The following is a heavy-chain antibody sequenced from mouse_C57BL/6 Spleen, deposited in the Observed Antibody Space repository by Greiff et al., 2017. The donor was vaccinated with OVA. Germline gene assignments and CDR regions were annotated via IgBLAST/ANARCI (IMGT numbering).Heavy chain of an antibody. Sequence: VHVKQSGPELVKPGASVKISCKASGYSFTDYNMNWVKQSNGKSLEWIGVINPNYGTTSYNQKFKGKATLTVDQSSSTAYMQLNSLTSEDSAVYYCARKGTGGSYYFDYWGQGTTLTVSS. D-gene: IGHD4-1*01. CDR2: INPNYGTT. J-gene: IGHJ2*01. CDR1: GYSFTDYN. V-gene: IGHV1-39*01. CDR3: ARKGTGGSYYFDY.